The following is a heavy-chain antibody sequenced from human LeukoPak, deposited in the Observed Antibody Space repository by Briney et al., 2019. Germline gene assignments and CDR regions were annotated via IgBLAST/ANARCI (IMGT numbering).Heavy chain of an antibody. D-gene: IGHD6-19*01. CDR3: ARDSVADSSSWFDP. V-gene: IGHV3-21*01. CDR2: ISSSSSYI. CDR1: GFTFSSYS. Sequence: PGGSLRLSCAASGFTFSSYSMNWVRQAPGKGLEWVSSISSSSSYIYYADSVKGRFTISRDNAKNSLYLQMNSLRAEDTAVYYCARDSVADSSSWFDPWGQGTLVTVSS. J-gene: IGHJ5*02.